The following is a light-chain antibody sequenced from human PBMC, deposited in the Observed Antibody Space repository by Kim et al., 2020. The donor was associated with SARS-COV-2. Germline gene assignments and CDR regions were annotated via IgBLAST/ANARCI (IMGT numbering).Light chain of an antibody. CDR2: AAS. Sequence: DTQMTQSPSSLSASVGDRVTITCRASQRISNFLRWYQQKAGRAPKLLIYAASSLQSGVPSRFSGSGSGTDFTLTISSLQPEDFATYFCQQYYYSPLTVCGGTTVDIK. CDR3: QQYYYSPLT. J-gene: IGKJ4*01. V-gene: IGKV1-39*01. CDR1: QRISNF.